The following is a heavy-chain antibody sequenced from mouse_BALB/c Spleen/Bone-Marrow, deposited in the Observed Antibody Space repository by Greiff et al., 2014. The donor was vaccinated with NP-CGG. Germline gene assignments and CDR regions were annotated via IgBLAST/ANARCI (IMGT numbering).Heavy chain of an antibody. CDR2: IPYSGST. Sequence: VQLQQSGPDLVKPSQSLSLTCTVPGYSITSGYSWHWIRQFPGNKLEWMSYIPYSGSTNYNPSLKSRISITRDTSKNQFFLQLNSVATEDTATYYCARRGGLQYWYFDVWGAGTTVTVSS. CDR3: ARRGGLQYWYFDV. J-gene: IGHJ1*01. D-gene: IGHD2-13*01. V-gene: IGHV3-1*02. CDR1: GYSITSGYS.